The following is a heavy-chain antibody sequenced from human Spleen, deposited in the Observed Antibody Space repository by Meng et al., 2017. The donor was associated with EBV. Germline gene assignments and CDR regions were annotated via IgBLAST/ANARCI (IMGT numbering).Heavy chain of an antibody. CDR2: MNPNSSNT. CDR1: GYTFTSYD. V-gene: IGHV1-8*01. D-gene: IGHD6-25*01. Sequence: QVQLVQSGAEVKNPGASVKVSCKASGYTFTSYDINWVRQAIGQGLEWMGWMNPNSSNTGYAQKFQGRVTMTRNTSISTAYMDLSSLRPEDTAVYYCARVRGIAAWDTDDAFDIWGRGTMVTVSS. CDR3: ARVRGIAAWDTDDAFDI. J-gene: IGHJ3*02.